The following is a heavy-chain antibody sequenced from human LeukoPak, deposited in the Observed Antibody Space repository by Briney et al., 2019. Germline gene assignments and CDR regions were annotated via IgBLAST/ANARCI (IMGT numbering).Heavy chain of an antibody. CDR1: GFTFGDYA. Sequence: GGSLRLSCTASGFTFGDYAMSWVRQAPGKGLEWVGFIRSKAYGGTTEYAASVKGRFTTSRDDSKSIAYLQMNSLKTEDTAVYYCTRERDYYDSSGYYYVRYFQHWGQGTLVTVSS. J-gene: IGHJ1*01. CDR3: TRERDYYDSSGYYYVRYFQH. V-gene: IGHV3-49*04. D-gene: IGHD3-22*01. CDR2: IRSKAYGGTT.